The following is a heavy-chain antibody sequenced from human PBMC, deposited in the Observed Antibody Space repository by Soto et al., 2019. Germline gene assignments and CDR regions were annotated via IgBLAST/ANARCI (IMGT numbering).Heavy chain of an antibody. J-gene: IGHJ4*02. CDR2: INTDGSST. Sequence: EVQVVDSGGGLVQPGGSLRLSCAASGFTLSNFWVSWVRQAPGGGLVWVSGINTDGSSTTYADSVKGRFTISRDNAKDTVYLHMNSLRAEDTAVYYCARPSCSGGSCYSHPDYWGQGSLVTVSS. V-gene: IGHV3-74*03. D-gene: IGHD2-15*01. CDR1: GFTLSNFW. CDR3: ARPSCSGGSCYSHPDY.